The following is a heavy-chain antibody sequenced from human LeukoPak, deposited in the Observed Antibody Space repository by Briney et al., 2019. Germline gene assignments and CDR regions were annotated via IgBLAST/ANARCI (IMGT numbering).Heavy chain of an antibody. Sequence: PGGSLRLSCAASGFTFSSYGMHWVRQAPGKGLEWVAVISYDGSNKYYADSVKGRFTISRDNSKNTLYLQMNSLRAEDTAVYYCASDSAVSGSYYAERFDYWGQGTLVTVSS. V-gene: IGHV3-30*03. CDR1: GFTFSSYG. CDR2: ISYDGSNK. CDR3: ASDSAVSGSYYAERFDY. J-gene: IGHJ4*02. D-gene: IGHD1-26*01.